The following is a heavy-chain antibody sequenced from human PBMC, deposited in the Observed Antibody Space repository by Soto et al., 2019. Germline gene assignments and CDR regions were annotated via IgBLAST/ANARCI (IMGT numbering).Heavy chain of an antibody. J-gene: IGHJ6*02. CDR1: GGSISSGGYY. V-gene: IGHV4-31*03. D-gene: IGHD4-17*01. Sequence: QVQLQESGPGLVKPSQTLSLTCTVSGGSISSGGYYWSWIRQHPGKGLEWIGYIHYSGGTYYTPSLKSRVTISVDTSKNEFSLKLSSVTAADTAVYYCAREDYGDYNNYGRDVWGPGTTVTVSS. CDR3: AREDYGDYNNYGRDV. CDR2: IHYSGGT.